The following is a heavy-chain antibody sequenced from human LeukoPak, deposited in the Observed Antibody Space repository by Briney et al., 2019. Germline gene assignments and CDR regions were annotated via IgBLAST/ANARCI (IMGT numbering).Heavy chain of an antibody. Sequence: PGGSLRLSCTASGFTLSHYEVNWVRQAPGKGLEWLSYTPTSGTTLFYADSIEGRFTVSRDNANNLVYLQMNTLRADDTALYYCAREMPNCGGDCYDLWGQGTLVTVSS. CDR3: AREMPNCGGDCYDL. J-gene: IGHJ4*02. CDR1: GFTLSHYE. V-gene: IGHV3-48*03. D-gene: IGHD2-21*01. CDR2: TPTSGTTL.